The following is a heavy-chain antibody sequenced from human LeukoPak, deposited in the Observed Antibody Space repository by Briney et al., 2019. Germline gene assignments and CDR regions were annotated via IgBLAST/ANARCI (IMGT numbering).Heavy chain of an antibody. D-gene: IGHD3-9*01. J-gene: IGHJ4*02. CDR1: GGSISSSSYY. V-gene: IGHV4-39*07. CDR3: ARVGRYFDWLRGYYFDY. Sequence: SETLSLTCTVSGGSISSSSYYWGWIRQPPGKGLEWIGSINHSGSTNYNPSLKSRVTISVDTSKNQFSLKLSSVTAADTAVYYCARVGRYFDWLRGYYFDYWGQGTLVTVSS. CDR2: INHSGST.